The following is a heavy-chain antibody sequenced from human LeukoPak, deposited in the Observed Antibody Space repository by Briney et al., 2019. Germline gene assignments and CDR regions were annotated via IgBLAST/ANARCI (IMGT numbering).Heavy chain of an antibody. CDR3: ARQRYCSSTSCYRRWFDP. CDR2: IYYSGST. CDR1: GGSISSSSYY. Sequence: SETLSLTCTVSGGSISSSSYYWGWIRQPPGKGLEWIGRIYYSGSTYYNPSLKSRVTISVDTSKNQFSLKLSSVTAADTAVYYCARQRYCSSTSCYRRWFDPWGQGTLVTVSS. D-gene: IGHD2-2*02. V-gene: IGHV4-39*01. J-gene: IGHJ5*02.